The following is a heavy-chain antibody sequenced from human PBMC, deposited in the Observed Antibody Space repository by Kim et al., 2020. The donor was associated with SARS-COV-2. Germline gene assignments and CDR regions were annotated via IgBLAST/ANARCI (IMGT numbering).Heavy chain of an antibody. J-gene: IGHJ6*03. D-gene: IGHD5-18*01. CDR1: GYTFTSYD. CDR3: ARGGYSYGYHLGYMDV. CDR2: MNPNSGNT. V-gene: IGHV1-8*01. Sequence: ASVKVSCKASGYTFTSYDINWVRQATGQGLEWMGWMNPNSGNTGYAQKFQGRVTMTRNTSISTAYMELSSLRSEDTAVYYCARGGYSYGYHLGYMDVWGKGTTVTVSS.